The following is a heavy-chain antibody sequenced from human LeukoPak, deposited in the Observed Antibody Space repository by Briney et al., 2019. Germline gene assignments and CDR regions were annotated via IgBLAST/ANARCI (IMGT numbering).Heavy chain of an antibody. D-gene: IGHD3-10*01. V-gene: IGHV4-34*01. Sequence: ASETLSLTCAVYGGSFSGYYWSWIRQPPGKGLEWIGEINHSGSTNYNPSLKSRVTISVDTSKNQFSLKLSSVTAADTAVYYCARSPPITMVRGVPNWFDPWGQGTLVTVSS. CDR3: ARSPPITMVRGVPNWFDP. J-gene: IGHJ5*02. CDR1: GGSFSGYY. CDR2: INHSGST.